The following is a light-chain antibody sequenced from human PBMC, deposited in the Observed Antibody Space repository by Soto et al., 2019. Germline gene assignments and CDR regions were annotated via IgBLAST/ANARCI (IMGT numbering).Light chain of an antibody. CDR3: QQYGSPSYT. Sequence: EILLTQSPGTLSLSPGDRATLSCRASQSVPSNYLAWYQQKPGQAPRLLIYGASSRAIDVPDRFSGSGSGTDFSLTIATLEPEDFVLYHCQQYGSPSYTFGQGTKVEIK. J-gene: IGKJ2*01. CDR1: QSVPSNY. CDR2: GAS. V-gene: IGKV3-20*01.